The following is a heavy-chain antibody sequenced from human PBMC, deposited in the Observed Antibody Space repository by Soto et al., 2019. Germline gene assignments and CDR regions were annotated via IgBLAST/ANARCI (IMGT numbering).Heavy chain of an antibody. CDR3: ARDSTYDFWSGYDHYYYYMDV. D-gene: IGHD3-3*01. V-gene: IGHV3-21*01. CDR1: GFTFSSFS. Sequence: GGSLRLSCAAFGFTFSSFSMNWVRQAPGKGLEWVSSISSSSSYIYYADSVKGRFTISRDNAKNSLYLQMNSLRAEDTAVYYCARDSTYDFWSGYDHYYYYMDVWGKGTTVTVSS. J-gene: IGHJ6*03. CDR2: ISSSSSYI.